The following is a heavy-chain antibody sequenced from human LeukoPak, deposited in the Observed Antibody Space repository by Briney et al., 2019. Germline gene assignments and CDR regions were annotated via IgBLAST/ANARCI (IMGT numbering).Heavy chain of an antibody. D-gene: IGHD6-6*01. CDR2: ISGSGGST. J-gene: IGHJ6*03. CDR1: GFTFSSYA. Sequence: SGGSLRLSCAASGFTFSSYAMSWVRQAPGKGLEWVSAISGSGGSTYYADSVKGRFTISRDNSKNTLYLQMNSLRAEDTAVYYCAKAGVAARLPTRGYYYYMDVWGKGTTVTVSS. V-gene: IGHV3-23*01. CDR3: AKAGVAARLPTRGYYYYMDV.